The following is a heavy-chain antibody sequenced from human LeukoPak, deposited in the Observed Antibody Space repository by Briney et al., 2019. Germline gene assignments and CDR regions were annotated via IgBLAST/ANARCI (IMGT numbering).Heavy chain of an antibody. D-gene: IGHD3-10*01. V-gene: IGHV3-30-3*01. CDR1: GFTFSSYA. Sequence: GGSLRLSCAASGFTFSSYAMSWVRQAPGKGLKWVAVISYDGSNKYYADSVKGRFTISRDNSKNTLYLQMNSLRVEDTAVYYCAKDRVSMVRGVYYYYYYMDVWGKGTTVTVSS. CDR3: AKDRVSMVRGVYYYYYYMDV. CDR2: ISYDGSNK. J-gene: IGHJ6*03.